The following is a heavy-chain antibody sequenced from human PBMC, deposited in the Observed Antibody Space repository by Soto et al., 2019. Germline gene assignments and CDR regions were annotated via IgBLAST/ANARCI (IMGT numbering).Heavy chain of an antibody. J-gene: IGHJ4*02. Sequence: ASVKVSCKASGGTFSSYAISWVRQAPGQGLEWMGGIIPIFGTANYAQKFQGRVTITADESTSTAYMELSSLRSEDTAVYYCARDVHGDYRYFDYWGQGTLVTVSS. CDR1: GGTFSSYA. V-gene: IGHV1-69*13. CDR3: ARDVHGDYRYFDY. CDR2: IIPIFGTA. D-gene: IGHD4-17*01.